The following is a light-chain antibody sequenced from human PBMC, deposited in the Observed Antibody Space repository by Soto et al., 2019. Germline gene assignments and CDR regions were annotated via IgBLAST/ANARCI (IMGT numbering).Light chain of an antibody. CDR3: QSYDSSLSGSV. CDR2: GNT. V-gene: IGLV1-40*01. Sequence: QSVLTQPPSVSGAPGPRVTISCTGSSSNIGAGYDVHWYQQLPGTDPKLLIYGNTNRPSGVPDRFSGSKSGTSASLAITGLQAEDEADYYSQSYDSSLSGSVFGGGTKLTVL. CDR1: SSNIGAGYD. J-gene: IGLJ3*02.